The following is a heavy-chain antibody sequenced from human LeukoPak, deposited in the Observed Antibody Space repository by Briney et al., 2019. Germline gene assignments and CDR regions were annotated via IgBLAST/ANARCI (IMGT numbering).Heavy chain of an antibody. CDR3: VRDSGSYFGFDY. D-gene: IGHD1-26*01. Sequence: PSETLSLTCTVSGGSISSYYWSWIRQPPGKGLEWIGYIYYSGSTNYNPSLKSRVTISVDTSKNQFSLKLSSVTAADTAVYYCVRDSGSYFGFDYWGQGTLVTVSS. CDR2: IYYSGST. J-gene: IGHJ4*02. V-gene: IGHV4-59*01. CDR1: GGSISSYY.